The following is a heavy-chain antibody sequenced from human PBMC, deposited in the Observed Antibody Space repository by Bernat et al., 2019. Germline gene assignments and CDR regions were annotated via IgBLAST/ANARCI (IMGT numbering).Heavy chain of an antibody. CDR2: MSLSGNT. CDR3: AREDYDSSGYYASAYFQH. Sequence: QVQLQESGPGLVKPSETLSLTCDVSGYSIRSGYYWAWIRQPPGKGPEWIGAMSLSGNTYYNPSLNSRVTMSVDTSKTQYSLKLSSVTAADTAVYYCAREDYDSSGYYASAYFQHWGQGTLVAVSS. J-gene: IGHJ1*01. D-gene: IGHD3-22*01. CDR1: GYSIRSGYY. V-gene: IGHV4-38-2*02.